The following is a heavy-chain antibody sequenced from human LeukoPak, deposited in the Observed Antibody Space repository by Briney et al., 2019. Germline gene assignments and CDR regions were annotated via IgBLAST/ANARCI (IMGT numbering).Heavy chain of an antibody. J-gene: IGHJ4*02. Sequence: SETLSLTCTVSGGSISSSSYYWGWIRQPPGKGLEWIGSIFYSGSTYYNPSLKSRVTISVDTSKNQFSLKLSSVTAADTAVYYCASSNYYDSRHDYWGQGTLVTVSS. CDR3: ASSNYYDSRHDY. CDR1: GGSISSSSYY. CDR2: IFYSGST. V-gene: IGHV4-39*01. D-gene: IGHD3-22*01.